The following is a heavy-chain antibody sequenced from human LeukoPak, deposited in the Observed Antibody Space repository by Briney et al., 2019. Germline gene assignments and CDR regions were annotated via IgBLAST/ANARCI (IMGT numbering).Heavy chain of an antibody. D-gene: IGHD6-19*01. Sequence: GASVKVSCKASGYTFTSYYMHWVRQAPGQGLEWMGIINPSGGSTSYARKFQGRVTMTRDTSTSTVYMELSSLRSEDTAVYYCAREGGVAGIDYWGQGTLVTVSS. CDR1: GYTFTSYY. CDR3: AREGGVAGIDY. V-gene: IGHV1-46*01. CDR2: INPSGGST. J-gene: IGHJ4*02.